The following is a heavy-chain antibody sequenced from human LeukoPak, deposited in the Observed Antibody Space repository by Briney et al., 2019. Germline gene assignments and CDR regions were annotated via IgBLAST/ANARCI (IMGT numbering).Heavy chain of an antibody. V-gene: IGHV4-59*01. CDR3: ARDRCSSTSCSYFDY. CDR1: GGSISSYY. CDR2: IYYSGST. J-gene: IGHJ4*02. D-gene: IGHD2-2*01. Sequence: PSETLSLTCTVSGGSISSYYWSWSRQPPGKGLEWMGYIYYSGSTNYNPSLKSRVTISVDTSKTQFSLKLSSVTAADTAVYYCARDRCSSTSCSYFDYWGQGTLVTVSS.